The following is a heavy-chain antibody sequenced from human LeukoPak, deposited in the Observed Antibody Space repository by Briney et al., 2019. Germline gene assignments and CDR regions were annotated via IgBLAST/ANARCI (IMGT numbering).Heavy chain of an antibody. D-gene: IGHD3-10*01. CDR3: ARYYGSGSPPFDY. Sequence: PGGSLRLSCAASGFTSNTYAMNWVRQAPGKGLRWVSSISDSSSYIYYADSVKGRFTISRDNAKNSLYLQMNSLRAEDTAVYYCARYYGSGSPPFDYWGQGTMVTVSS. J-gene: IGHJ3*01. CDR2: ISDSSSYI. CDR1: GFTSNTYA. V-gene: IGHV3-21*01.